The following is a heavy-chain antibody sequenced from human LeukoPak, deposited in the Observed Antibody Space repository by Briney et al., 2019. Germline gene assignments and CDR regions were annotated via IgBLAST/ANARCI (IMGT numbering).Heavy chain of an antibody. J-gene: IGHJ4*02. V-gene: IGHV1-2*02. CDR3: ARTKWGEPHDY. D-gene: IGHD3-16*01. CDR2: INPKNAGT. CDR1: GYTLTGHY. Sequence: ASVKVSCKASGYTLTGHYMHWVRQAPGQGLEWMGWINPKNAGTNYAQKFQGRVTMTRDTSTGTVYMELSRLRSDDTAVYYCARTKWGEPHDYWGQGTLVTVSS.